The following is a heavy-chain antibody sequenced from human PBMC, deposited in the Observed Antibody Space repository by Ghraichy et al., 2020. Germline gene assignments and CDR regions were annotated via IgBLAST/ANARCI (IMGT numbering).Heavy chain of an antibody. CDR1: GFTVSSNY. Sequence: LSLTCAASGFTVSSNYMSWVRQAPGKGLEWVSVIYSGGSTYYADSVKGRFTISRDNSKNTLYLQMNSLRAEDTAVYYCARELAYDSSGYYGVTEYYFDYWGQGTLVTVSS. J-gene: IGHJ4*02. D-gene: IGHD3-22*01. CDR3: ARELAYDSSGYYGVTEYYFDY. V-gene: IGHV3-66*01. CDR2: IYSGGST.